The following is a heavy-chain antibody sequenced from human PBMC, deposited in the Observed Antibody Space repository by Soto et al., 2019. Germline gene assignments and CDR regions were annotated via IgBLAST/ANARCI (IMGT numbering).Heavy chain of an antibody. CDR1: GGTFSSYA. V-gene: IGHV1-69*13. Sequence: SVKVSCKASGGTFSSYAISWVRQAPGQGLEWMGGIIPIFGTANYAQKFQGRVTITADESTSTAYMELSSLRSEDTAMYYCARGRIAVAAPFDYWGQGTLVTVSS. CDR2: IIPIFGTA. D-gene: IGHD6-19*01. CDR3: ARGRIAVAAPFDY. J-gene: IGHJ4*02.